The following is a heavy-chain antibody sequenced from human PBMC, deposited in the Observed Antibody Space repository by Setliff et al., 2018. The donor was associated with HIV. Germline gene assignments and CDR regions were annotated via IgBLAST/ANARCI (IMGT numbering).Heavy chain of an antibody. V-gene: IGHV4-61*09. CDR1: GASIGCDDVY. D-gene: IGHD6-6*01. Sequence: SETLSLTCTFSGASIGCDDVYWSWIRQPAGKGLEWIGHIYSSENTYYNPSLKSRVTISADTSKNQFSLKLNSVTAADTAVYYCASSPIAAPTYYFDYWGQGTLVTVSS. J-gene: IGHJ4*02. CDR2: IYSSENT. CDR3: ASSPIAAPTYYFDY.